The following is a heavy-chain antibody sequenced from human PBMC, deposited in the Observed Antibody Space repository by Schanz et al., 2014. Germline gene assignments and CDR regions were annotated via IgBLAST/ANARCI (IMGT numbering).Heavy chain of an antibody. J-gene: IGHJ4*02. CDR1: GFTFSSYA. Sequence: VQLVESGGGVVQPGRSLRLSCAASGFTFSSYAMHWVRQAPGKGLEWVSGISGSGGSTYYADSVKGRVTISRDNAKNSVSLQMNSLRAGDTAVYYCARGTDWNLHYWGQGALVTVSS. V-gene: IGHV3-23*04. CDR2: ISGSGGST. D-gene: IGHD1-1*01. CDR3: ARGTDWNLHY.